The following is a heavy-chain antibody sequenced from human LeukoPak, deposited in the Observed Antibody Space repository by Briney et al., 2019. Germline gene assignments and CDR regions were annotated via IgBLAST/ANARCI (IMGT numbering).Heavy chain of an antibody. CDR2: IYSDGTT. D-gene: IGHD3-3*01. J-gene: IGHJ2*01. V-gene: IGHV3-53*01. Sequence: GGSLRLSCAASGFTVSNNYMSWVRQAPGKKLEWVSDIYSDGTTFYADSVKGRFTISRDNSRNTLYLQMNSLRAEDTAVYHCARYDFILISYFDLWGRGALVTVSS. CDR1: GFTVSNNY. CDR3: ARYDFILISYFDL.